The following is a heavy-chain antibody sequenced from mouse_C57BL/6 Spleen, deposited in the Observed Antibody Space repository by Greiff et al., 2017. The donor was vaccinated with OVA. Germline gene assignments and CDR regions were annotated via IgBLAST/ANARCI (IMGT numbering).Heavy chain of an antibody. CDR2: IYPSDSET. D-gene: IGHD1-1*01. CDR1: GYTFTSYW. J-gene: IGHJ3*01. Sequence: VQLQQSGAELVRPGSSVKLSCKASGYTFTSYWMDWVKQRPGQGLEWIGNIYPSDSETHYNQKFKDKATLTVDKSSSTAYMQLSSLTSEDSAVYYCARTSITTVVARGFAYWGQGTLVTVSA. CDR3: ARTSITTVVARGFAY. V-gene: IGHV1-61*01.